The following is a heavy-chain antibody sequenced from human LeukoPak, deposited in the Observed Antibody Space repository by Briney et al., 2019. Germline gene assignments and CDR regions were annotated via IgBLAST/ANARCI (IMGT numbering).Heavy chain of an antibody. J-gene: IGHJ5*02. Sequence: ASVKVSCKASGYTFTSYYMHWVRQAPGQGLEWMGIINPSGGSTSYAQNFQGRVTITADKSTSTAYMELSSLRSEDTAVYYCARDGLGRGLWFDPWGQGTLVTVSS. CDR1: GYTFTSYY. CDR2: INPSGGST. CDR3: ARDGLGRGLWFDP. D-gene: IGHD2-15*01. V-gene: IGHV1-46*01.